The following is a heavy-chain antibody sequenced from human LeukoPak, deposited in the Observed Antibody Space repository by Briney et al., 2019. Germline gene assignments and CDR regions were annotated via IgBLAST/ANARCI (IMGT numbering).Heavy chain of an antibody. CDR3: ARINCNPDY. V-gene: IGHV4-38-2*01. J-gene: IGHJ4*02. CDR2: IYHSGST. Sequence: SETLSLTCAVSGYSISSGYHWDWIRQPPGKGLEWIGSIYHSGSTYYNPSLKSRVTISVDTSKNQFSLKLSSVTAADTAVYYCARINCNPDYWGQGTLVTVPS. CDR1: GYSISSGYH. D-gene: IGHD1-1*01.